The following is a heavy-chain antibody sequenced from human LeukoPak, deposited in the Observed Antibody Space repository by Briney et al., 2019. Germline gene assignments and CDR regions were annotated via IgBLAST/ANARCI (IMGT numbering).Heavy chain of an antibody. V-gene: IGHV4-30-4*08. CDR3: ARAGWKDDYVWGSYRIDY. D-gene: IGHD3-16*02. CDR2: IYYSGST. CDR1: GGSISSGDYY. Sequence: SETLSLTCTVSGGSISSGDYYWSWIRQPPGKGLEWNGYIYYSGSTYYNPSLKSRVTISVDTSKNQFSLKLSSVTAADTAVYYCARAGWKDDYVWGSYRIDYWGQGTLVTVSS. J-gene: IGHJ4*02.